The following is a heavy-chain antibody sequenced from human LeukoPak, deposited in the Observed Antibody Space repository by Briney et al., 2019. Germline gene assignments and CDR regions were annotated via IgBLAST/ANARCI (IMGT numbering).Heavy chain of an antibody. CDR1: AGSISSGYYH. Sequence: SQTLSLTCTVSAGSISSGYYHWSWIRQPAGKGPEWIGYIYYSGSTNYNPSLKSRVTISVDTSKNQFSLKLSSVTAADTAVYYCASHYYYDSSGYYLDYWGQGTLVTVSS. CDR2: IYYSGST. D-gene: IGHD3-22*01. J-gene: IGHJ4*02. V-gene: IGHV4-61*10. CDR3: ASHYYYDSSGYYLDY.